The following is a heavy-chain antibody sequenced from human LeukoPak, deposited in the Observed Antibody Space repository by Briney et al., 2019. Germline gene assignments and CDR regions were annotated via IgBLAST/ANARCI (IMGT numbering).Heavy chain of an antibody. CDR2: IIPIFGTA. CDR1: GYTFSNYG. D-gene: IGHD6-13*01. Sequence: ASVTVSCKASGYTFSNYGTSWVRQAPGQGLEWMGGIIPIFGTANYAQKFQGRVTITADESTSTAYMELSSLRSEDTAVYYCAITHIKYSSSWYTYYYYYYMDVWGKGTTVTISS. J-gene: IGHJ6*03. V-gene: IGHV1-69*13. CDR3: AITHIKYSSSWYTYYYYYYMDV.